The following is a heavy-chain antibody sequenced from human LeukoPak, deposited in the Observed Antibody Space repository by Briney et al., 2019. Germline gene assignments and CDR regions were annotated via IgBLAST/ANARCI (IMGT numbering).Heavy chain of an antibody. CDR1: GFTVSSNY. CDR3: AKGRAAGLLDWFDP. J-gene: IGHJ5*02. D-gene: IGHD6-19*01. V-gene: IGHV3-53*01. Sequence: GGSLRLSCAASGFTVSSNYMSWVRQAPGKGLEWVSTIVGGGHGTYYVDSVKGRFAVSRDNSMNTLYLHMSSLRADDAAVYYCAKGRAAGLLDWFDPWGQGTLVTVS. CDR2: IVGGGHGT.